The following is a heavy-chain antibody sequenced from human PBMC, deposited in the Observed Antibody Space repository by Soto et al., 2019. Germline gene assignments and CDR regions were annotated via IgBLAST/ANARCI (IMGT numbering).Heavy chain of an antibody. CDR3: AKEQDGNY. V-gene: IGHV3-30*18. J-gene: IGHJ4*02. Sequence: PGGSLRLSCAASGFTFISYGMHWVRQAPGKGLGWVAVISYDGSNKYYADSVKGRFTISRDNSKNTLYLQMNSLRAEDTAVYYCAKEQDGNYWGQGTLVTVSS. CDR2: ISYDGSNK. CDR1: GFTFISYG.